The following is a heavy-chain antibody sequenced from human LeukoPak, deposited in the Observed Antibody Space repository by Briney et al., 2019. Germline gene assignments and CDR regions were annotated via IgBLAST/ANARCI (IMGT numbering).Heavy chain of an antibody. J-gene: IGHJ5*02. Sequence: SETLSLTCTVSGGSITSYNWNWSRQPPGEGLEWIGNIDYSGGTNYNPSLKSRVTISVDTSKNQISLKLRSVTAADTAVYYCARGPPSYYNHWGQGTLVTVAS. D-gene: IGHD3-22*01. CDR1: GGSITSYN. CDR3: ARGPPSYYNH. CDR2: IDYSGGT. V-gene: IGHV4-59*01.